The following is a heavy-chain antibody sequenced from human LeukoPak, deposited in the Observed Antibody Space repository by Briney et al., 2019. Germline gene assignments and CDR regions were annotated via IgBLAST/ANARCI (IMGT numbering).Heavy chain of an antibody. CDR3: ARVAIAAAGIGAFDI. CDR2: IYYSGST. CDR1: GRSISSGDYY. V-gene: IGHV4-30-4*08. D-gene: IGHD6-13*01. Sequence: SETLYLTCTVSGRSISSGDYYWSWIRQPPGQGLEWIGYIYYSGSTYYNPSLKSRVTISVDTSKNQFSLKLSSVTAADTAVYYCARVAIAAAGIGAFDIWGQGTMVTVSS. J-gene: IGHJ3*02.